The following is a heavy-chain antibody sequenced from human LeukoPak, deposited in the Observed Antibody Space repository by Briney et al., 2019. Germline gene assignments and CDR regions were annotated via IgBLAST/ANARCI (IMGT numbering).Heavy chain of an antibody. CDR3: ARVATVTTNYYYYYYMDV. D-gene: IGHD4-17*01. CDR2: IRYDGSNK. V-gene: IGHV3-30*02. J-gene: IGHJ6*03. CDR1: GFTFSSYG. Sequence: GGSLRLSCAASGFTFSSYGMHWVRQAPGKGLEWVTFIRYDGSNKYYADSVKGRFTISRDNAKNSLYLQMNSLRAEDTAVYYCARVATVTTNYYYYYYMDVWGKGTTVTISS.